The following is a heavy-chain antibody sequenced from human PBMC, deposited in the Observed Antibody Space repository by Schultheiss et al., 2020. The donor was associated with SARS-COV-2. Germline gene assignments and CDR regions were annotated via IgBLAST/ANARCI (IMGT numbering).Heavy chain of an antibody. J-gene: IGHJ5*02. V-gene: IGHV3-33*01. D-gene: IGHD6-13*01. CDR3: ARGVAAAGSFEVGGRGRKNWFDP. Sequence: GGSLRLSCAASGFTFSRYGMQWVRQAPGKGLEWVAVIWYDGSNKYYADSVKGRFTISRDNSKNTLYLQMNSLRAEDTAVYYCARGVAAAGSFEVGGRGRKNWFDPWGQGTLVTVSS. CDR2: IWYDGSNK. CDR1: GFTFSRYG.